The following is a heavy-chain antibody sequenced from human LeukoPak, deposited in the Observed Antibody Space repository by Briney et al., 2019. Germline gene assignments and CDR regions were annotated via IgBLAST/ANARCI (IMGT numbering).Heavy chain of an antibody. CDR3: VGIPSTWARLVFVH. CDR1: GFTFSTYD. CDR2: IWHDGSKK. Sequence: PGASLRLSCAGTGFTFSTYDMHWVRQAPGKGLEWVAVIWHDGSKKNYADSVKGRFSISRDNSKNTMYLEMNSLRGEDTAVYYCVGIPSTWARLVFVHWGQGTLVTVSS. V-gene: IGHV3-33*01. D-gene: IGHD2-2*01. J-gene: IGHJ4*02.